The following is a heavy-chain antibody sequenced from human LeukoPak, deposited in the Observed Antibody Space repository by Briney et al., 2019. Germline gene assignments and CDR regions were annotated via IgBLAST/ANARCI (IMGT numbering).Heavy chain of an antibody. CDR2: ISSSSSYI. Sequence: PGGSLRLSCAASGFTFSSYGMNWVRQAPGKGLEWVSSISSSSSYIYYADSVKGRFTISRDNAKNSLYLQMNSLRAEDTAVYYCARDPYGSGSYYNDYWGQGTLVTVSS. J-gene: IGHJ4*02. CDR1: GFTFSSYG. D-gene: IGHD3-10*01. V-gene: IGHV3-21*01. CDR3: ARDPYGSGSYYNDY.